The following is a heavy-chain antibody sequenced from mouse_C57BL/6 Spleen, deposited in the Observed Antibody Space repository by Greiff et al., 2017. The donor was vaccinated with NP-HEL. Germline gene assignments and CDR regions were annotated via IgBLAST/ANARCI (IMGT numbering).Heavy chain of an antibody. V-gene: IGHV1-42*01. Sequence: EVQLQQSGPELVKPGASVKISCKASGYSFTGYYMNWVKQSPEKSLEWIGEINPSTGGTTYNQKFKAKATLTVDKSSSTAYMQLKSLTSEDSAVYYCARRGETGIAYWGQGTLVTVSA. J-gene: IGHJ3*01. CDR3: ARRGETGIAY. D-gene: IGHD4-1*01. CDR2: INPSTGGT. CDR1: GYSFTGYY.